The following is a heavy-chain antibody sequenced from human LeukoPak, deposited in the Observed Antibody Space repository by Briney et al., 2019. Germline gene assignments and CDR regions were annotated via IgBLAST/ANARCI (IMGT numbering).Heavy chain of an antibody. D-gene: IGHD6-13*01. CDR3: ARDFSRGFDY. CDR1: GFTFSSYS. J-gene: IGHJ4*02. Sequence: GSLRLSCAASGFTFSSYSMNWVRQAPGKGLEWVSYISSGSTIYYADSVKGRFTISRDNAKNSLYLQLNSLRAEDTAVYYCARDFSRGFDYWGQGTLVTVSS. V-gene: IGHV3-48*04. CDR2: ISSGSTI.